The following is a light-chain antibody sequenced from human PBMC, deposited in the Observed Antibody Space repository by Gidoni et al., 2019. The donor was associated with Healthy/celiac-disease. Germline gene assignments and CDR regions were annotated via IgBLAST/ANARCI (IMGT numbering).Light chain of an antibody. J-gene: IGKJ4*01. CDR3: QQRSNWPRRLT. Sequence: EIVLTQSHATLSLSPGERATLACRASQSVSSYLAWYQQKHGQAPRLLIYDASYRATGIPARFSGSWSGIDFTLTLSSLEPEDFAVYYCQQRSNWPRRLTFGGGTKVEIK. CDR2: DAS. CDR1: QSVSSY. V-gene: IGKV3-11*01.